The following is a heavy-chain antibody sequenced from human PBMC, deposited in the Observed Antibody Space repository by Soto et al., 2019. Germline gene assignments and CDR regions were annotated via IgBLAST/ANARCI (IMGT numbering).Heavy chain of an antibody. CDR1: GGSISSGGYS. D-gene: IGHD1-1*01. CDR3: ARDQLEGNGFDP. CDR2: IYHSGST. J-gene: IGHJ5*02. V-gene: IGHV4-30-2*01. Sequence: QLQLQESGSGLVRPSQTLSLTCAVSGGSISSGGYSWNWIRQPPGKGLEWIGYIYHSGSTIYNPSLKRLVTISVDKSKNQFSLKLSSVTAADTAVYYCARDQLEGNGFDPWGQGTLVTVSS.